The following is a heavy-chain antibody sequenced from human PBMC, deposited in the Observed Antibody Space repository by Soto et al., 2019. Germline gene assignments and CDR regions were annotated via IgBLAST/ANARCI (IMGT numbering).Heavy chain of an antibody. V-gene: IGHV1-58*01. D-gene: IGHD3-3*01. CDR2: IVVGSGNT. CDR1: GFTFTSSA. J-gene: IGHJ4*02. Sequence: ASVKVSCKASGFTFTSSAVQWVRQARGQRLEWIGWIVVGSGNTNYAQKFQERVTITRDMSTSTAYMELSSLRSEHTAVYYCAADGATIFGVVSLAYWGQGTLVTVSS. CDR3: AADGATIFGVVSLAY.